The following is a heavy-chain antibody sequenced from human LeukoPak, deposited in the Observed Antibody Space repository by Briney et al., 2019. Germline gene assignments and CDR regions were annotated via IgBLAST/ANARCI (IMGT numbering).Heavy chain of an antibody. Sequence: GGSLRLSCAASGFTFSGYWMSWVRQAPGKGLEWVANIKQDGSEKYYVDSVKGRFTISRDNAKNSLYLQMNSLRAEDTAVYYCAIRIVPAAMRNYYYGMDVWGQGTTVTVSS. CDR2: IKQDGSEK. CDR1: GFTFSGYW. CDR3: AIRIVPAAMRNYYYGMDV. J-gene: IGHJ6*02. D-gene: IGHD2-2*01. V-gene: IGHV3-7*01.